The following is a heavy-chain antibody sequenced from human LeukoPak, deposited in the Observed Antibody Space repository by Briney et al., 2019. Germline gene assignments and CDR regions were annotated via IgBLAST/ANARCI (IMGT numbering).Heavy chain of an antibody. CDR3: ARFLEGRTFDP. Sequence: GASVTVSFKASGYTFTGYYMHWVRQAPGQGLEWMGWINPNSGGTNYAQKFQGRVTMTRDTSISTAYMELSRLRSDDTAVYYCARFLEGRTFDPWGQGTLVTVSS. V-gene: IGHV1-2*02. CDR1: GYTFTGYY. D-gene: IGHD3-3*01. J-gene: IGHJ5*02. CDR2: INPNSGGT.